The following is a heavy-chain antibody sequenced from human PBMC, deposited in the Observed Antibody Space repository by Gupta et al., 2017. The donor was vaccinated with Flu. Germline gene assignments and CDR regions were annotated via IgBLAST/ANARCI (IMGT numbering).Heavy chain of an antibody. CDR3: ARGRDSSSWEFVY. V-gene: IGHV3-23*01. CDR1: GFTFSSHA. D-gene: IGHD6-13*01. J-gene: IGHJ4*02. Sequence: EVQLLESGGGLEQPGGSLRVSCAASGFTFSSHAMSWVRQAPGKGLEWVSAISGSGDDTFYSDSVKGRFTISRDNSKNMLDLQMNSLRAEDSAVYYCARGRDSSSWEFVYWGQGSLVTVSS. CDR2: ISGSGDDT.